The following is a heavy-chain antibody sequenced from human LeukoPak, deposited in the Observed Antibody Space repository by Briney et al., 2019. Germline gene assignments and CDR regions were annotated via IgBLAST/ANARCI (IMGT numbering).Heavy chain of an antibody. CDR2: ISGSGGST. CDR3: AKDGGMYSSGWYRGAFFDY. J-gene: IGHJ4*02. V-gene: IGHV3-23*01. D-gene: IGHD6-19*01. Sequence: PGGSLRLSCAASGFTFSSYSMNWVRQAPGKGLEWVSAISGSGGSTYYADSVKGRFTISRDNSKNTLYLQMNSLRVEDTAVYYCAKDGGMYSSGWYRGAFFDYWGQGTLVAVSS. CDR1: GFTFSSYS.